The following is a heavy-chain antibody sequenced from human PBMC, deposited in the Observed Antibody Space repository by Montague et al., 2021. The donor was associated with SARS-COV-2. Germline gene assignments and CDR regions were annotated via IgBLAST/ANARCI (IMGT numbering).Heavy chain of an antibody. CDR1: GGSISGYY. V-gene: IGHV4-59*01. CDR2: IYYSGST. J-gene: IGHJ4*02. Sequence: SETLSLTCTVSGGSISGYYWTWMRQPPGKGLEWIGYIYYSGSTNYNPSLKSRVTVSIDTSKNQFSLELSSVTAADMAVYYCASPGGYCTGGSCYYVHWGQGTLVTVSS. D-gene: IGHD2-15*01. CDR3: ASPGGYCTGGSCYYVH.